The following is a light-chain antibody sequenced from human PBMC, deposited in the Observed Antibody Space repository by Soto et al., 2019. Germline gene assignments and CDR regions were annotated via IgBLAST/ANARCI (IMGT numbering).Light chain of an antibody. Sequence: DIQITQSPSTLSASVGDRVTITCRASQSISRWLAWYRQKPGKAPKLLIYKASSLDSGVPSRFSGSGAGTEFTRTINSLQSEDFEVDYCQPYNNWPLTFGGGTKVDIK. CDR1: QSISRW. CDR3: QPYNNWPLT. CDR2: KAS. J-gene: IGKJ4*01. V-gene: IGKV1-5*03.